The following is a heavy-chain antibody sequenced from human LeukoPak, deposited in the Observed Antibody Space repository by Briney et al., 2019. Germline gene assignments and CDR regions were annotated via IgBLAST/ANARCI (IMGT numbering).Heavy chain of an antibody. CDR2: IYHSGRT. V-gene: IGHV4-38-2*02. CDR1: GYSISSGYY. J-gene: IGHJ4*02. CDR3: ARLVVSSWYHEVLLGRDY. D-gene: IGHD6-13*01. Sequence: SETLSLTCTVSGYSISSGYYWAWIRQAPGKGLEWIGWIYHSGRTDYNPSLKTRVPISVDTSNNQFSLRLTSVTAADTAVYYCARLVVSSWYHEVLLGRDYWGQGTLVTVSS.